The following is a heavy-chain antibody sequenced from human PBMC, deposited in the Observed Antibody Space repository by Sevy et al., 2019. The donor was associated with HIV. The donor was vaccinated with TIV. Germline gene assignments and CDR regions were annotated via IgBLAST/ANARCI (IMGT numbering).Heavy chain of an antibody. CDR2: IYYSGST. CDR1: GGSISSYY. D-gene: IGHD1-26*01. V-gene: IGHV4-59*01. J-gene: IGHJ6*02. Sequence: SETLSLTCTVSGGSISSYYWSWIRQPPGKGLEWIGYIYYSGSTNYNPSLRSRVTRSVDTSKNQFSLKLSSVTAADTAVYYCARDNRRATKYFGMDVWGQGTTVTVSS. CDR3: ARDNRRATKYFGMDV.